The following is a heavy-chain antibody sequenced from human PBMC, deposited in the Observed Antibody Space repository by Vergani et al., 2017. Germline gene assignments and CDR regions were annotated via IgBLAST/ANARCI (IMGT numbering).Heavy chain of an antibody. CDR1: GFTFSSYG. D-gene: IGHD3-10*01. V-gene: IGHV3-33*06. CDR3: AKDVLLWFGELSVSPFDI. CDR2: IWYDGSNK. Sequence: QVQLVESGGGVVQPGRSLRLSCAASGFTFSSYGMHWVRQAPGKGLEWVAVIWYDGSNKYYADSVKGRFTISRDNSKNTLYLQMNSLRAEDTAVYYCAKDVLLWFGELSVSPFDIWGQGTMVTVSS. J-gene: IGHJ3*02.